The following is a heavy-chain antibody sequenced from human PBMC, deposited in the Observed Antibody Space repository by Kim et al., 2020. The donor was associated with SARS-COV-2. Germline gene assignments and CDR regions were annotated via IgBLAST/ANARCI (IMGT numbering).Heavy chain of an antibody. CDR1: GFIIRTYW. CDR2: IKEDGSEA. J-gene: IGHJ5*02. V-gene: IGHV3-7*01. CDR3: MRDPRTS. Sequence: GGSLRLSCVASGFIIRTYWMTWVRQPPGKGLEWVGNIKEDGSEAYYADSVKGRFTISSDNAKNSLYLQMNSLRAEDTAVYYCMRDPRTSWGQGPLVIVSS.